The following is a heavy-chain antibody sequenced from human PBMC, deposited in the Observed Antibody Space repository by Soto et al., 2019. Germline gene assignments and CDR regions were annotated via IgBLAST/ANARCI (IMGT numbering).Heavy chain of an antibody. CDR2: TYYRSKWYN. V-gene: IGHV6-1*01. CDR3: ARGRYYGSGSYPLYYYYYYMDV. Sequence: KQSQTLSLTCAISGDSVSSNSAAWNWIRQSPSRGLEWLGRTYYRSKWYNDYAVSVKSRITINPDTSKNQFSLQLNSVTPEDTAVYYCARGRYYGSGSYPLYYYYYYMDVWGKGTTVTVSS. J-gene: IGHJ6*03. D-gene: IGHD3-10*01. CDR1: GDSVSSNSAA.